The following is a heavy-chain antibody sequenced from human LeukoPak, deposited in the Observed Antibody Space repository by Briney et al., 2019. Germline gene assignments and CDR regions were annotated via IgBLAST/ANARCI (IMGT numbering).Heavy chain of an antibody. CDR1: GGSFSGYY. J-gene: IGHJ4*02. CDR2: MYNSGST. Sequence: SETLSLTCAVYGGSFSGYYWSWIRQPPGKGLEWIAYMYNSGSTNYNPSLKSRVTISIDTSKNQFSLKLSSLTAADTAIYYCARGIESYGDYGYWGRGILVTVSS. CDR3: ARGIESYGDYGY. D-gene: IGHD4-17*01. V-gene: IGHV4-59*01.